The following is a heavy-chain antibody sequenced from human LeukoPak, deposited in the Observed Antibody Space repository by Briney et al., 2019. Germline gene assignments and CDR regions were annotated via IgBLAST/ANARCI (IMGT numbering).Heavy chain of an antibody. CDR3: ANLDCGGDCYSDS. V-gene: IGHV3-30*18. Sequence: GGSLRLSCAASGFTFSSYGMHWVRQAPGKGLERVAVISYDGSNKYSADSVKGRFTISRDNSKNTLFLQMNSLRAEDTAVYYCANLDCGGDCYSDSWGQGTLVTVSS. J-gene: IGHJ4*02. D-gene: IGHD2-21*02. CDR1: GFTFSSYG. CDR2: ISYDGSNK.